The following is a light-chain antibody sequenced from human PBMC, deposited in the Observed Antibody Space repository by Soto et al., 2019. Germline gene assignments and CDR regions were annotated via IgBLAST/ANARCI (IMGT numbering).Light chain of an antibody. CDR1: LSITNR. Sequence: DIQSTHSPSTLSWSLVERVTLTCRASLSITNRVAWYQQHPGEAPKVLIYDASNLESGVPSRFSGSGSGTEFILTSSSLQTDDFATYYCQQYNSYRTFGQGTKVDI. V-gene: IGKV1-5*01. CDR3: QQYNSYRT. CDR2: DAS. J-gene: IGKJ1*01.